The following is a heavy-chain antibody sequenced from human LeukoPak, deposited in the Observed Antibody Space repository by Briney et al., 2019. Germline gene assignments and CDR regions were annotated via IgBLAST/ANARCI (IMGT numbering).Heavy chain of an antibody. V-gene: IGHV1-2*02. D-gene: IGHD1/OR15-1a*01. CDR3: AREFRTSTWSYDAFDL. J-gene: IGHJ3*01. CDR1: GYTFTSYY. CDR2: INPTSGGT. Sequence: ASVKVSCKASGYTFTSYYIHWVRQAPGQGLEWVGWINPTSGGTNYAQKFQDRVTMTRDTSNNTSYMELSRLRSDDTAVYYCAREFRTSTWSYDAFDLWGQGTMVTVSS.